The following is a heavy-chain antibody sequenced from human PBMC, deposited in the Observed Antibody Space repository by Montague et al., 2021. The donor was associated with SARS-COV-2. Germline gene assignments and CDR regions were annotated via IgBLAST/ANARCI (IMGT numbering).Heavy chain of an antibody. Sequence: SETLSLTCAVYGESYNPWGQSFNHYHWGWIRQSLGKGLEWIGDINRGATKYNPSLWSRVTISADTAKKQYSLTLTSVTAADTAVYYYGRRPALLIHLDLSQRSIDYYGVDVRGQGT. J-gene: IGHJ6*02. CDR2: INRGAT. CDR3: GRRPALLIHLDLSQRSIDYYGVDV. CDR1: GESYNPWGQSFNHYH. V-gene: IGHV4-34*12. D-gene: IGHD3/OR15-3a*01.